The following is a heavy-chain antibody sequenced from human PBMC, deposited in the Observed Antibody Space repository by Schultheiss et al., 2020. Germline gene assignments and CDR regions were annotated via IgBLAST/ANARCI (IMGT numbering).Heavy chain of an antibody. CDR2: ISSSSSYI. J-gene: IGHJ4*02. Sequence: GGSLRLSCAASGFTFSSYAMHWVRQAPGKGLEWVSSISSSSSYIYYADSVKGRFTISRDNAKNSLYLQMNSLRAEDTAVYYCAKGVVPAAIRTGGQGTLVTVAS. CDR3: AKGVVPAAIRT. D-gene: IGHD2-2*02. V-gene: IGHV3-21*01. CDR1: GFTFSSYA.